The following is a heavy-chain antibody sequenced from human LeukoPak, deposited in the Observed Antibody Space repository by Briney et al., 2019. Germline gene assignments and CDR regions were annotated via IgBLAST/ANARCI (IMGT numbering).Heavy chain of an antibody. CDR3: TRGTTAARTDYFDY. V-gene: IGHV3-74*01. J-gene: IGHJ4*02. D-gene: IGHD6-13*01. CDR1: GFTFSSYW. Sequence: GGSLRLSCAASGFTFSSYWMHWVRQAPGKGLVWVSRIHTDGSATDYADSVKGRFTISRDNAKNTLFLQMNSLRDEDTAVYYCTRGTTAARTDYFDYWGQGTLVTVSS. CDR2: IHTDGSAT.